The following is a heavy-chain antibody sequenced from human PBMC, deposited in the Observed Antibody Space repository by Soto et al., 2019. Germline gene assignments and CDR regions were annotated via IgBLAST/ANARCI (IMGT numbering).Heavy chain of an antibody. CDR2: IIPILGIA. Sequence: QVQLVQSGAEVKKPGSSVKVSCKASGGTFSSYTISWVRQAPGQGLEWVGRIIPILGIANYGQKFQGRGTISADKSKSSAYMEQSSLRSEDTAVYYCERDHDGTTLGGGADDAFDICGQGKMVTVSS. CDR3: ERDHDGTTLGGGADDAFDI. V-gene: IGHV1-69*08. J-gene: IGHJ3*02. CDR1: GGTFSSYT. D-gene: IGHD1-1*01.